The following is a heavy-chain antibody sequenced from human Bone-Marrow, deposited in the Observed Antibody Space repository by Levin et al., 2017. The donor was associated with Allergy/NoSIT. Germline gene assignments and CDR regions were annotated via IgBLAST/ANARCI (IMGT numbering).Heavy chain of an antibody. CDR3: ARVGHNITLVRGMISWNSDYHGMDV. V-gene: IGHV1-8*01. J-gene: IGHJ6*02. D-gene: IGHD3-10*01. CDR1: GYTFTSHD. Sequence: VASVKVSCKASGYTFTSHDIKWVRQATGQGLEWVGWMNPTNGYTGYAQKFQGRVTMTRDISISTAYMELRSLTSEDTPVYYCARVGHNITLVRGMISWNSDYHGMDVWGQGTTVTVSS. CDR2: MNPTNGYT.